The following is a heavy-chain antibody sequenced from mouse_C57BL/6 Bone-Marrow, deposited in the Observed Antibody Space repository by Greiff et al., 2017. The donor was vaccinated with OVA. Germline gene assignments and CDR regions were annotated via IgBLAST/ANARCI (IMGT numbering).Heavy chain of an antibody. Sequence: DVHLVESGGDLVKPGGSLKLSCAASGFTFSSYGMSWVRQTPDKRLEWVATISSGGSYTYYPDSVKGRSTLSRDNAKNTLYLQMSSLKSEDTAMYYCARHNRDGYQFAYWGQGTLVTVSA. CDR2: ISSGGSYT. J-gene: IGHJ3*01. CDR3: ARHNRDGYQFAY. D-gene: IGHD2-3*01. V-gene: IGHV5-6*01. CDR1: GFTFSSYG.